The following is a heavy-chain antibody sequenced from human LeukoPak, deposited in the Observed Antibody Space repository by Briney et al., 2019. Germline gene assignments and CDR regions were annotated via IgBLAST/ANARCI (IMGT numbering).Heavy chain of an antibody. J-gene: IGHJ4*02. CDR2: IKQDGSEK. CDR3: ARVSCTNGVCYGFDY. V-gene: IGHV3-7*01. Sequence: PGGSLRLSCAASGFTFSRYWISWVRQVPGKGLEWVANIKQDGSEKYYVDSVKGRFTISRDNAKNSLFLQMNSLRGEDTAVYYCARVSCTNGVCYGFDYWGQGTLVTVSS. D-gene: IGHD2-8*01. CDR1: GFTFSRYW.